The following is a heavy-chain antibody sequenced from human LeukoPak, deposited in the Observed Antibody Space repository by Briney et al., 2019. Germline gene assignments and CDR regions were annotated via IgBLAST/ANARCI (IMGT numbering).Heavy chain of an antibody. CDR3: ATDTVGGGAFDI. CDR2: ISYDGNNK. V-gene: IGHV3-30*03. CDR1: GFAFSTSI. D-gene: IGHD2-15*01. Sequence: GGSLRLSCAASGFAFSTSIMHWVRQAPGKGLEWVAVISYDGNNKYYADSVKGRFTISRDNSKSTLYVQMNSLRAEDTAVYYCATDTVGGGAFDIWGQGTMVTVSS. J-gene: IGHJ3*02.